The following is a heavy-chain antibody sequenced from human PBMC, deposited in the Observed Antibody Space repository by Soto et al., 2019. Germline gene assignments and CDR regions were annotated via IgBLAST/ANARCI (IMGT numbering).Heavy chain of an antibody. CDR1: GFTFSSYS. Sequence: GGSLRLSCAASGFTFSSYSMNWVRQAPGKGLEWVSSISSSSSYIYYADSVKGRFTISRDNAKNSLYLQMNSLRAEDTAVYYCARDLRSAYYDFWSGYGNGMDVWGQGTTITAP. CDR3: ARDLRSAYYDFWSGYGNGMDV. J-gene: IGHJ6*02. CDR2: ISSSSSYI. V-gene: IGHV3-21*01. D-gene: IGHD3-3*01.